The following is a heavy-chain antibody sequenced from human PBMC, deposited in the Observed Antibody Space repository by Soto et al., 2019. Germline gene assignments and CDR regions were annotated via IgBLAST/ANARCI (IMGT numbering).Heavy chain of an antibody. V-gene: IGHV1-2*02. J-gene: IGHJ4*02. CDR3: ARAPQLEWEHLGFYYFDY. Sequence: ASVKVSCKASGYTFTGYYMHWVRQAPGQGLEWMGWINPNSGGTNYAQKFQGRVTMTRDTSISTAYMELSRLRSDDTAVYYCARAPQLEWEHLGFYYFDYWGQGTLVTVSS. CDR2: INPNSGGT. D-gene: IGHD1-26*01. CDR1: GYTFTGYY.